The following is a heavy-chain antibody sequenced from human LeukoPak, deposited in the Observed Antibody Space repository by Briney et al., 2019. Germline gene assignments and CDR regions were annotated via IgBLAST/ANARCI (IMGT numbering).Heavy chain of an antibody. CDR1: GFTFSSYW. CDR2: INSDGSST. J-gene: IGHJ6*02. D-gene: IGHD2-2*01. V-gene: IGHV3-74*01. Sequence: GGSLRLSCAASGFTFSSYWMHWVRQAPGKGLVWVSRINSDGSSTSYADSVKGRFTIFRDNAKNTLYLQMNSLRAEDTAVYYCARSGGRDIVVVPAAMSYYYGMDVWGQGTTVTVSS. CDR3: ARSGGRDIVVVPAAMSYYYGMDV.